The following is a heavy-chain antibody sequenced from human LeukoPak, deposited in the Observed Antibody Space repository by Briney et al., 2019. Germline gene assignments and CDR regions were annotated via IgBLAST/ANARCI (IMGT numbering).Heavy chain of an antibody. CDR2: IIPIFGTA. CDR1: GGTFSSYA. V-gene: IGHV1-69*13. CDR3: ARGEATYYDILTGYPTRPWSAGMDV. J-gene: IGHJ6*02. Sequence: SVKVSCKASGGTFSSYAISWVRQAPGQGLEWMGGIIPIFGTANYAQKFQGRVTITADESTSTAYVELSSLRSEDTAVYYCARGEATYYDILTGYPTRPWSAGMDVWGQGTTVTVSS. D-gene: IGHD3-9*01.